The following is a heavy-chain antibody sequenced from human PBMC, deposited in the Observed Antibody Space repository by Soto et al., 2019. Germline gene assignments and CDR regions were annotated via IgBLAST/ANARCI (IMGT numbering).Heavy chain of an antibody. CDR2: ISGSGDTT. CDR3: AKGPTVETYPESPLDS. J-gene: IGHJ4*02. D-gene: IGHD4-4*01. V-gene: IGHV3-23*01. CDR1: GFTFSNYA. Sequence: GGSLRLSCAASGFTFSNYAMNWVRQAPGRGLEWVACISGSGDTTYYADSVRGRFTISRDNSKNTLYFQMHSLRVEDTALYYCAKGPTVETYPESPLDSWGQGTQVTVSS.